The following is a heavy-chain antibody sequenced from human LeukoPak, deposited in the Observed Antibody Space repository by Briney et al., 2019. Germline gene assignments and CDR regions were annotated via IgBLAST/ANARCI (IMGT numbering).Heavy chain of an antibody. CDR1: GFTFSSYA. CDR2: ISYDGSNK. CDR3: AKSASSSRFYYYYMDV. D-gene: IGHD6-6*01. Sequence: GGSLRLSCAASGFTFSSYAIHWVRQAPGKGLEWVAVISYDGSNKNYADSVKGRFSISRDDSKNTLYLQMNSLRAEDTAVYYCAKSASSSRFYYYYMDVWGKGTTVTVSS. V-gene: IGHV3-30*04. J-gene: IGHJ6*03.